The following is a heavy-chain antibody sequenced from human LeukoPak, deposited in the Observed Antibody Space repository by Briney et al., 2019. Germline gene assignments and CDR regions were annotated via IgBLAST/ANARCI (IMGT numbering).Heavy chain of an antibody. CDR2: IYYSGST. J-gene: IGHJ6*03. V-gene: IGHV4-39*07. Sequence: SETLSLTCTVSGGSISSSSYYWGWIRQPPGKGLEWIGSIYYSGSTYYNPSLKSRVTISVDTSKNQFSLKLSSVTAADTAVYYCAKGLRTYYYYMGVWGKGTTVTVSS. D-gene: IGHD4-17*01. CDR1: GGSISSSSYY. CDR3: AKGLRTYYYYMGV.